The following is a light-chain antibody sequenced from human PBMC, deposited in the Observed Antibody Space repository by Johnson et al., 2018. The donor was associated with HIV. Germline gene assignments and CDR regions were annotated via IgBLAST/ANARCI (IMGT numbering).Light chain of an antibody. CDR1: VSNIESYF. CDR2: EDN. Sequence: QSVLTQPPSVSAAPGQTVNISCSGNVSNIESYFVSWYQQLPGAAPTLLIYEDNKRPSGIPDRFSGSKSGATATLGITGLQTGDEADYYCGTWESSLKTYVFGTGTKVTVL. V-gene: IGLV1-51*02. J-gene: IGLJ1*01. CDR3: GTWESSLKTYV.